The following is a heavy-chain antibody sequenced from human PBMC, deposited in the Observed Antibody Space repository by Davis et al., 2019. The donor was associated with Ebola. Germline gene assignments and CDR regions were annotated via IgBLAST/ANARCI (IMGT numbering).Heavy chain of an antibody. D-gene: IGHD6-13*01. CDR3: ATARGSTWYDY. CDR1: GFTFSNYA. V-gene: IGHV3-64*02. Sequence: GESLKISCTASGFTFSNYAMHWVRQAPGKGLEYVSAISDNGVHTYYPDSMKGRFTISRDNSKNTLYLHIHSLRVEDMAVYYCATARGSTWYDYWGQGTLVTVSS. CDR2: ISDNGVHT. J-gene: IGHJ4*02.